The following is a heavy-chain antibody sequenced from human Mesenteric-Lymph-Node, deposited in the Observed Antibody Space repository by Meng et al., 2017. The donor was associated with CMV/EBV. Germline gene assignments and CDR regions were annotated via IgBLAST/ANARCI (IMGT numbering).Heavy chain of an antibody. CDR2: ISGSGGST. CDR3: AKGSRPAGTSDY. CDR1: GFTFDDYT. D-gene: IGHD6-19*01. J-gene: IGHJ4*02. V-gene: IGHV3-23*01. Sequence: GESLKISCAASGFTFDDYTMHWVRQSPRKGLEWVSAISGSGGSTYYADSVKGRFTISRDNSKNTLYLQMNSLRAEDTAVYYCAKGSRPAGTSDYWGQGTLVTVSS.